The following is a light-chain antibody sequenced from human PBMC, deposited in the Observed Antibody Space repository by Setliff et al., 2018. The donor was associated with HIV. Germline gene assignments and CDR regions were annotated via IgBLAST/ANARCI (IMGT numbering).Light chain of an antibody. CDR3: QSYDESLSGSYV. CDR2: GDT. J-gene: IGLJ1*01. Sequence: QSALTQPPSVSGTPGQRVTISCTGSNSNIGAGYDVHWYQQLPGTAPKLLIYGDTNRPSGVPDRFSGSKSGTSASLGITGLQAEDEADYYCQSYDESLSGSYVFGTGTKVTV. CDR1: NSNIGAGYD. V-gene: IGLV1-40*01.